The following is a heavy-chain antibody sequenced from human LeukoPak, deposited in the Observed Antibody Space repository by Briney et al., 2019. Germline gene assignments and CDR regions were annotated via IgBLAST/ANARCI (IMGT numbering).Heavy chain of an antibody. J-gene: IGHJ5*02. Sequence: SVKVSCKASGGTFSSYAISWVRQAPGQGLEWMGGIIPIFGTANYAQKLQGRVTMTTDTSTSTAYMELRSLRSDDTAMYYCARIIYTSGWGFRFDPWGQGTLVTVSS. CDR3: ARIIYTSGWGFRFDP. D-gene: IGHD6-19*01. V-gene: IGHV1-69*05. CDR1: GGTFSSYA. CDR2: IIPIFGTA.